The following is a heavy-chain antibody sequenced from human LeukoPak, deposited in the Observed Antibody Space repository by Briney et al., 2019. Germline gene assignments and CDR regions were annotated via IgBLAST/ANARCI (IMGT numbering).Heavy chain of an antibody. CDR1: GGNFRNYP. D-gene: IGHD2-2*01. J-gene: IGHJ4*02. CDR3: AICSSTWSGDRPDS. CDR2: ILPIFRMT. V-gene: IGHV1-69*01. Sequence: AWGQVSCKASGGNFRNYPMSGVRQAPGQGLEWMGGILPIFRMTNYAEKFQGRVTITADESTTTAYLELNSLRSEDTAVYYCAICSSTWSGDRPDSWGQGSLVTVSS.